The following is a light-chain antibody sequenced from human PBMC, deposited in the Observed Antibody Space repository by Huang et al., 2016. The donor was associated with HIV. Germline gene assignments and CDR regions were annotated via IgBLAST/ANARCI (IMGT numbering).Light chain of an antibody. Sequence: EIVLTQSPATRSMSPGQRATLSCRASQSVSRNLAWFQQKPGQAPRLLIYGASTRATGIPARFSGSGSGTEFTLTISSLQSEDFAVYYCQQYNNWPPMYTLGQGTKLEV. CDR2: GAS. V-gene: IGKV3-15*01. CDR1: QSVSRN. CDR3: QQYNNWPPMYT. J-gene: IGKJ2*01.